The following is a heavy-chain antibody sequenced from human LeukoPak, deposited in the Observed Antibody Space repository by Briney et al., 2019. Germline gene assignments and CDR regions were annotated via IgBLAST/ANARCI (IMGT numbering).Heavy chain of an antibody. CDR3: ARDYGRSRDYGMDV. J-gene: IGHJ6*02. D-gene: IGHD3-10*01. V-gene: IGHV3-74*01. Sequence: PGGSLRLSCAASGFTFSSYWMHWVRQAPGKGLVWVSRINSDGSSTTYADSAKGRFTISRDNAKNNLYLQMNSRRAEGTVLYFCARDYGRSRDYGMDVWGQGTTVTVSS. CDR1: GFTFSSYW. CDR2: INSDGSST.